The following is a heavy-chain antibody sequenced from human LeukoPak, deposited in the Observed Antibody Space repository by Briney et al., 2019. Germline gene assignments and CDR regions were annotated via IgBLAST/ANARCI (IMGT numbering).Heavy chain of an antibody. CDR2: IYYSGST. D-gene: IGHD3-10*01. V-gene: IGHV4-30-4*08. J-gene: IGHJ5*02. CDR1: GASISSGDYH. CDR3: ARESEENHEWFGEPS. Sequence: SETLSLTCTVSGASISSGDYHWSWIRQPPGKGLEWIGYIYYSGSTYYNPSLKSRVTISVDTSKNQFSLKLSSVTAADTAVYYCARESEENHEWFGEPSWGQGTLVTVSS.